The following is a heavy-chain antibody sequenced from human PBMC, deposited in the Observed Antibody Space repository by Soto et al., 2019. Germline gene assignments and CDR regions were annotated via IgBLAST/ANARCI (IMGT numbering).Heavy chain of an antibody. D-gene: IGHD3-10*01. CDR3: GRGGGYYYGSGSYLGY. CDR2: IYYSGST. CDR1: GGSISSSSYY. V-gene: IGHV4-39*01. Sequence: QLQLQESGPGLVKPSETLSLTCTVSGGSISSSSYYWGWIRQPPGKGLEWIGSIYYSGSTYYNPSLKGRFPNSVDPSKNQFPLKLGSVTAADTAVYYWGRGGGYYYGSGSYLGYWGQGTLVTVSS. J-gene: IGHJ4*02.